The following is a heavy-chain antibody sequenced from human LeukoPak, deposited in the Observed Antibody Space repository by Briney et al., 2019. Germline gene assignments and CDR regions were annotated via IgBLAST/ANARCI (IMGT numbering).Heavy chain of an antibody. Sequence: SGGSLRLFCAASGFSFSSHAMNWVRQAPGKGLEVGLRIIDCGGRTYYADSVKGRFTISRDNSKNSVYMKMSSLRAKDTAVYYCAKANCGGECYYNLDVWGQGTTVIVSS. D-gene: IGHD2-21*01. CDR1: GFSFSSHA. V-gene: IGHV3-23*01. CDR3: AKANCGGECYYNLDV. CDR2: IIDCGGRT. J-gene: IGHJ6*02.